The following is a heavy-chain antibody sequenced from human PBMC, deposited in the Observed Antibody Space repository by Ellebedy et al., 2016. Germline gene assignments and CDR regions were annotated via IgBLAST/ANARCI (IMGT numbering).Heavy chain of an antibody. CDR2: ISSSGDTT. D-gene: IGHD3-10*01. V-gene: IGHV3-48*01. Sequence: GGSLRLXXVASGFTFNTYSMNWLRQAPGKGLEWIAYISSSGDTTYYADSVKGRFTISRDNSKDTLYLQMNSLRSEDTTVYYCVRGFGSGRDLDYWGQGTLVIVSS. J-gene: IGHJ4*02. CDR1: GFTFNTYS. CDR3: VRGFGSGRDLDY.